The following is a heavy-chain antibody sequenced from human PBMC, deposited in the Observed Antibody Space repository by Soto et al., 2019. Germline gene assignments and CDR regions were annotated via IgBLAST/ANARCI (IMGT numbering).Heavy chain of an antibody. CDR2: IIPIFGTA. V-gene: IGHV1-69*13. Sequence: SVKVSCKASGYTFTSYYMHWVRQAPGQGLEWMGGIIPIFGTANYAQKFQGRVTITADESTSTAYMELSSLRSEDTAVYYCARVDTAFDYWGQGTLVTVSP. CDR1: GYTFTSYY. D-gene: IGHD5-18*01. CDR3: ARVDTAFDY. J-gene: IGHJ4*02.